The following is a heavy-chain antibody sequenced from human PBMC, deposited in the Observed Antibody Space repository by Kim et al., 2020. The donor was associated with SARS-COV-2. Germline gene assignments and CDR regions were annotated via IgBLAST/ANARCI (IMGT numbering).Heavy chain of an antibody. CDR2: ANHDGST. Sequence: SETLSLTCAVYGGSFSGHYWNWIRQPPGKGLEWIGEANHDGSTNYNTSLKSRVAISVDTSKSQFSLKLTSVTAADTAMYFCARGDRQRVIDYWGQGTRVTVSS. CDR1: GGSFSGHY. J-gene: IGHJ4*02. D-gene: IGHD3-10*01. CDR3: ARGDRQRVIDY. V-gene: IGHV4-34*01.